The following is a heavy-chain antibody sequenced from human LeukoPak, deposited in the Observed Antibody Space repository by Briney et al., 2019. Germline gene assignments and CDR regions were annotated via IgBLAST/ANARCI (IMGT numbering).Heavy chain of an antibody. D-gene: IGHD3-10*01. CDR3: AKRGVVIRGILVIGYHQEAYHYDF. CDR1: GISLSNYA. CDR2: ISERGGSA. Sequence: HPGGSLRLSCVVSGISLSNYAMTWVRQAPGKGLEWVSYISERGGSATYADSVKGLFTISRDTSLNTLYLQMNNLRAEDTAVYFCAKRGVVIRGILVIGYHQEAYHYDFWGQGVLVTVSS. V-gene: IGHV3-23*01. J-gene: IGHJ4*02.